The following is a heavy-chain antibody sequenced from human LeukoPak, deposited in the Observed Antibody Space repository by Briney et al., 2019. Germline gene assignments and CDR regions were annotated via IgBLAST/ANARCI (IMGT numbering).Heavy chain of an antibody. CDR2: IIPTFGTA. D-gene: IGHD3-16*01. J-gene: IGHJ4*02. CDR3: ARDGTPEYDHIWGRPQLY. CDR1: GGTFSSYA. Sequence: ASVKVSCKASGGTFSSYAISWVRQAPGQGLEWMGGIIPTFGTANYAQKFQGRVTITADESTSTAYMELSSLRSEDTAVYYCARDGTPEYDHIWGRPQLYWGQGTLVIVSS. V-gene: IGHV1-69*13.